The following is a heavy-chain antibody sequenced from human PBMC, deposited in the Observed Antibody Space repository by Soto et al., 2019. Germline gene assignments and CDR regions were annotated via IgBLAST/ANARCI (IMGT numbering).Heavy chain of an antibody. J-gene: IGHJ4*02. CDR3: ARSLVRGVMDY. CDR2: IDWDDDK. CDR1: GFSLSTSGMC. D-gene: IGHD3-10*01. Sequence: SGATLVNPPQPLTLTCTFSGFSLSTSGMCVSWIRQPPGKALEWLALIDWDDDKYYSTSLKTRLTISKDTSKYQVVLTMTNMDPVDTATYYCARSLVRGVMDYWGQGTLVTVSS. V-gene: IGHV2-70*01.